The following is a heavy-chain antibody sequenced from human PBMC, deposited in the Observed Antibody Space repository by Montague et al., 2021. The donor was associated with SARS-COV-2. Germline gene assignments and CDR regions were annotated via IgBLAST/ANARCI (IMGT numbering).Heavy chain of an antibody. D-gene: IGHD1-7*01. J-gene: IGHJ5*02. CDR2: VYYSRST. Sequence: SETLSLTCTVSGVSISGYTYFWGWIRQPPGKGLEWIASVYYSRSTYYNPSLKSLVTISVDTTKNQSSLHVSAATAADSAIYFSARHRVASGWNYFDPWGRGTLVTVSS. V-gene: IGHV4-39*01. CDR3: ARHRVASGWNYFDP. CDR1: GVSISGYTYF.